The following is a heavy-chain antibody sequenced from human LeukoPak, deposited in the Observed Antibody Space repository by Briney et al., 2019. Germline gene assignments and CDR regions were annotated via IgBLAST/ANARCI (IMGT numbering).Heavy chain of an antibody. CDR1: GFTFSSYA. Sequence: GGSLRLSCAASGFTFSSYAMMWVPQAPGKGLEWVSSIDSTSSFIYYADSLKGRFTVSRDNAKNSLYLQMNSLRAEDTAVYYCARDFKCELWGQGTLVTVSS. D-gene: IGHD4/OR15-4a*01. CDR3: ARDFKCEL. J-gene: IGHJ4*02. V-gene: IGHV3-21*01. CDR2: IDSTSSFI.